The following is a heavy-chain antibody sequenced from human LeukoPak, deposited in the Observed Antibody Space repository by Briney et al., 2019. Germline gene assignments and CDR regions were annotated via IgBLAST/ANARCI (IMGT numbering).Heavy chain of an antibody. CDR1: GFTGPSFA. CDR3: AKSYDSGGYPLGDY. CDR2: IAAGANST. Sequence: GRSLTLSXSASGFTGPSFAIAWVRQAPGKGLGWVSDIAAGANSTYYANSVNGRSTISRDNSSKTVHLQMTSLRAEDTAVYYCAKSYDSGGYPLGDYWGQGTLVTVSS. D-gene: IGHD3-22*01. J-gene: IGHJ4*02. V-gene: IGHV3-23*01.